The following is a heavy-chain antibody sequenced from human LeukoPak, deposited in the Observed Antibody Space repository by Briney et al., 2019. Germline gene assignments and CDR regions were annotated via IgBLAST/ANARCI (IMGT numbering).Heavy chain of an antibody. CDR1: GFTFSSYS. Sequence: PGGSLRLSCAASGFTFSSYSMNWVRQAPGKGLEWVSYISSSSSTIYYADSVKGRFTISRDNAKNSLYLQMNSLRAEDTAVYYCARRAHDYGDYGYFDYWGQGTLVTVSS. CDR2: ISSSSSTI. CDR3: ARRAHDYGDYGYFDY. J-gene: IGHJ4*02. D-gene: IGHD4-17*01. V-gene: IGHV3-48*01.